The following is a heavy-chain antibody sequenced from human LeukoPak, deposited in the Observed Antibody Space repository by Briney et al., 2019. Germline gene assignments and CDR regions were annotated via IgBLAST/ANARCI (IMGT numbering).Heavy chain of an antibody. CDR3: ARAVTVTTIFDY. Sequence: PGTSLRLSCAASGFSFSTYGTHWVRQAPGKGLEWVSIIYSGGTTYYADSVKGRFSISRDNSKNTIYLQMNSLRAEDTAVYYCARAVTVTTIFDYWGQGTLVTVSS. CDR2: IYSGGTT. J-gene: IGHJ4*02. D-gene: IGHD4-17*01. V-gene: IGHV3-NL1*01. CDR1: GFSFSTYG.